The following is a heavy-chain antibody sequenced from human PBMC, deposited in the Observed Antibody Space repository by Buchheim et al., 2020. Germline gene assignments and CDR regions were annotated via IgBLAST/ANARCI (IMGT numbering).Heavy chain of an antibody. CDR2: ISGSGGST. Sequence: EVQLLESGGGLVQPGGSLRLSCAASGFTFSSYAMSWVRQAPGKGLEWVSAISGSGGSTYYADSVKGRFTISRANSKNTLYLQMNSLRAEDTAVYYCAKAPPQSGSYYPNTYFDYWGQGTL. D-gene: IGHD1-26*01. CDR3: AKAPPQSGSYYPNTYFDY. V-gene: IGHV3-23*01. J-gene: IGHJ4*02. CDR1: GFTFSSYA.